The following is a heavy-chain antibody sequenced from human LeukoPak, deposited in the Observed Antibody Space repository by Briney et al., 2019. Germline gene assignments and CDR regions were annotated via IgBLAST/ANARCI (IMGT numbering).Heavy chain of an antibody. Sequence: GGSLRLSCAGSGFTFDDYAMHWVRQAPGKGLEWVSGISWNSGSIGYADSVKGRFTISRDNAKNSLYLQMNSLRAEDMALYYCAKASYYYYMDVWGKGTTVTVSS. CDR2: ISWNSGSI. J-gene: IGHJ6*03. CDR1: GFTFDDYA. CDR3: AKASYYYYMDV. V-gene: IGHV3-9*03.